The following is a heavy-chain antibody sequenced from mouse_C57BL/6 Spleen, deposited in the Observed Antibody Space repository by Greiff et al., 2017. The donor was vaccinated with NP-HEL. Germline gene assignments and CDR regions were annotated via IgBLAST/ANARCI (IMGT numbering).Heavy chain of an antibody. J-gene: IGHJ4*01. CDR1: GFSFNTYA. CDR3: VRHDNWGYAMDY. V-gene: IGHV10-1*01. D-gene: IGHD4-1*01. CDR2: IRSKSNNYAT. Sequence: EVKLMESGGGLVQPKGSLKLSCAASGFSFNTYAMNWVRQAPGKGLEWVARIRSKSNNYATYYADSVKDRFTISRDDSESMLYLQMNNLKTEDTAMYYCVRHDNWGYAMDYWGQGTSVTVSS.